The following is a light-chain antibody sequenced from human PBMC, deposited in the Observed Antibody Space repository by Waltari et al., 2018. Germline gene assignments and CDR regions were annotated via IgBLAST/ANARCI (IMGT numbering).Light chain of an antibody. CDR1: AGPVPSGLY. J-gene: IGLJ3*02. Sequence: QAVVTQEPSLTVSPGGTVTLTCGSSAGPVPSGLYPYWFQQKPGQAPRTLIYDTSNKHAWTPARFSGSLLGGKAALTLSGAQPEDEAEYYCLISYSGVGVFGGGTKLTVL. V-gene: IGLV7-46*01. CDR3: LISYSGVGV. CDR2: DTS.